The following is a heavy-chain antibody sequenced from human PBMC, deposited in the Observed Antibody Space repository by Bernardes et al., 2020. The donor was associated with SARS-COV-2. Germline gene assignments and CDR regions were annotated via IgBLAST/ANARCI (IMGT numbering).Heavy chain of an antibody. J-gene: IGHJ4*02. Sequence: LRLSCAASGLTFSNFAMTWVRQAPGKGLEWVATISGWGATTFYADSVKGRFTISRDNSKNTVNLQMNSLRAEDTAVYYCTRGGVGTAMASFDYWGQGTPVTVSS. CDR3: TRGGVGTAMASFDY. V-gene: IGHV3-23*01. CDR1: GLTFSNFA. D-gene: IGHD5-18*01. CDR2: ISGWGATT.